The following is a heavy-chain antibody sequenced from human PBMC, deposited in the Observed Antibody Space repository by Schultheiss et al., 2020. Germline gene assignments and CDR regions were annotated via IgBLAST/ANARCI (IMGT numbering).Heavy chain of an antibody. J-gene: IGHJ6*02. Sequence: SETLSLTCAVYGGSFSGYYWSWIRQPPGKGLEWIGYIYYSGSTYYNPSLKSRVTISVDTSKNQFSLKLSSVTAADTAVYYCARDLWVVDKQYQLQDYYYYYGMDVWGQGTTVTVYS. CDR2: IYYSGST. CDR1: GGSFSGYY. D-gene: IGHD2-2*01. CDR3: ARDLWVVDKQYQLQDYYYYYGMDV. V-gene: IGHV4-34*01.